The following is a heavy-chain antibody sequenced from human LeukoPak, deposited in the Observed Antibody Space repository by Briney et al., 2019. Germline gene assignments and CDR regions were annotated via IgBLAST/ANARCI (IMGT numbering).Heavy chain of an antibody. J-gene: IGHJ3*02. V-gene: IGHV4-59*01. CDR1: GGSISSYY. CDR3: ARGEGYGDYFGAFGI. D-gene: IGHD4-17*01. Sequence: KASETLSLTCTVSGGSISSYYWSWIRQPPGKGLEWIGYIYYSGSTNYNPSLKSRVTISVDTSKNQFSLKLSSVTAADTAVYYCARGEGYGDYFGAFGIWGQGTMVTVSS. CDR2: IYYSGST.